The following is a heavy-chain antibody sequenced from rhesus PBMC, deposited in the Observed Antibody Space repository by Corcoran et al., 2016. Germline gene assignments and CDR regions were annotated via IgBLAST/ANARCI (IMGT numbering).Heavy chain of an antibody. CDR1: GFSISTLGTG. CDR2: IYWDDNK. V-gene: IGHV2-95*01. CDR3: ARLRGGYYLPHWYFDL. D-gene: IGHD2-2*01. Sequence: QVTLKESGPALVKPTQTLTLTCTFSGFSISTLGTGVGWIRQPPGKALEWLASIYWDDNKYYNTSLKTRLTISKDTSKNQVVLTMANMDPVDTATYYCARLRGGYYLPHWYFDLWGPGTPITISS. J-gene: IGHJ2*01.